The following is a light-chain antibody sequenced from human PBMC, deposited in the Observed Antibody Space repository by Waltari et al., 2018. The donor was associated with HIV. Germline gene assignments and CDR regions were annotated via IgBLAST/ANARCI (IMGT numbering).Light chain of an antibody. Sequence: QSVLTQPPSASGTPGQSVTISCSGSSSNIGSNYVYWYQQLPGTAPKLLIYRNNQRPSAVPDRFSGFKSGTSASLAISGLRSEDEADYYCAAWDDNLSGWVFGGG. J-gene: IGLJ3*02. CDR1: SSNIGSNY. V-gene: IGLV1-47*01. CDR2: RNN. CDR3: AAWDDNLSGWV.